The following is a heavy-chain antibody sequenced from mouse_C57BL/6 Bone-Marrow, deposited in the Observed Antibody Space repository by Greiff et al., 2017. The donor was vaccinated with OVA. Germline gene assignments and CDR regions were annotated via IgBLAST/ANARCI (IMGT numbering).Heavy chain of an antibody. CDR1: GYTFTDYY. CDR2: INPYNGGT. CDR3: ASALLW. Sequence: DVKLVESGPVLVKPGASVKMSCKASGYTFTDYYMNWVKQSHGKSLEWIGVINPYNGGTSYNQKFKGKATLTVDKSSSTAYMELNSLTSEDSAVYYCASALLWWGQGTTLTVSS. V-gene: IGHV1-19*01. J-gene: IGHJ2*01. D-gene: IGHD2-10*01.